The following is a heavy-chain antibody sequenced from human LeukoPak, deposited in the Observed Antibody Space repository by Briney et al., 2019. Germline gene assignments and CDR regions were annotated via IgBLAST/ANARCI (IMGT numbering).Heavy chain of an antibody. CDR3: AKCPYDSSGYYLRFDP. Sequence: GGSLRLSCAASGFTFSSYAMSWVRQAPGKGLEWVSAISGSGGSTYYADSVKGRFTISRDNSKNTLYLQMNSLRAEDTAVYYCAKCPYDSSGYYLRFDPWGQGTLVTVSS. CDR2: ISGSGGST. D-gene: IGHD3-22*01. J-gene: IGHJ5*02. V-gene: IGHV3-23*01. CDR1: GFTFSSYA.